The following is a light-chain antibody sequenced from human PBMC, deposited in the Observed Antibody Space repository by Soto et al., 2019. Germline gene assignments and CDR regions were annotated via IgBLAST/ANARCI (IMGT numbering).Light chain of an antibody. CDR1: QSISSSY. CDR2: GPS. CDR3: QEYDISPRR. Sequence: LSLPPRERATLSCRASQSISSSYLAWYQQKPGQAPRLLIYGPSSRATGIPDRFSGSGSGTDFTLTINRLEPEDFAVYYCQEYDISPRRFGQG. V-gene: IGKV3-20*01. J-gene: IGKJ2*04.